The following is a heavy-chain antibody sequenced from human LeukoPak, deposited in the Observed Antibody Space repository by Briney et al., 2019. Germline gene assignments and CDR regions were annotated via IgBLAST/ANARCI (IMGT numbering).Heavy chain of an antibody. D-gene: IGHD6-13*01. CDR2: ISGSGGST. CDR1: GFTFSSYA. J-gene: IGHJ6*03. V-gene: IGHV3-23*01. CDR3: AKEGYSSSWTVRYYYYMDV. Sequence: PGGSLRLSCAAPGFTFSSYAMSWVRQAPGKGLEWVSAISGSGGSTYYADSVKGRFTISRDNSKNTLYLQMNSLRAEDTAVYYCAKEGYSSSWTVRYYYYMDVWGKGTTVTVSS.